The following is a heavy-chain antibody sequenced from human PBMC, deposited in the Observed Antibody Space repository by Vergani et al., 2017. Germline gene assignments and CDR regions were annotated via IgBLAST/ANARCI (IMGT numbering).Heavy chain of an antibody. CDR3: TTVWRYLKRRGSVAFDI. D-gene: IGHD3-9*01. CDR1: GFTFSNAW. Sequence: EVQLVESGGGLVKPGGSLRLSCAASGFTFSNAWMSWVRQAPGKGLEWVGRIKSKTDGGTTDYAAPVKGRFTISRDDSKNTLYLQMNSLKTEDTAVYYCTTVWRYLKRRGSVAFDIWGQGTMVTVSS. V-gene: IGHV3-15*01. CDR2: IKSKTDGGTT. J-gene: IGHJ3*02.